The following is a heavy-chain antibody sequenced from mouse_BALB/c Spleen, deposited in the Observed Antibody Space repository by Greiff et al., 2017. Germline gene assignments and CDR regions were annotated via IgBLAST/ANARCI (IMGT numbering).Heavy chain of an antibody. CDR3: TRWNDPWFAY. J-gene: IGHJ3*01. CDR2: IYPGSGST. V-gene: IGHV1S22*01. CDR1: GYTFTSYW. Sequence: LQQPGSELVRPGASVKLSCKASGYTFTSYWMHWVKQRPGQGLEWIGNIYPGSGSTNYDEKFKSKATLTVDTSSSTAYMQLSSLTSEDSVVYYCTRWNDPWFAYWGQGTLVTVSA.